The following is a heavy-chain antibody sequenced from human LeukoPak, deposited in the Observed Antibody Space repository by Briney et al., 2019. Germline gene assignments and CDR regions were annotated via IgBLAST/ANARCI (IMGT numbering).Heavy chain of an antibody. CDR1: GYTFTSYG. CDR3: ARVGDSSGYYERRGTTAGDY. D-gene: IGHD3-22*01. V-gene: IGHV1-18*01. CDR2: ISAYNGNT. J-gene: IGHJ4*02. Sequence: ASVKVSCKASGYTFTSYGIIWVRQAPGQGLEWVGWISAYNGNTNYAQKLQGRVTMTTDTPTNTAYMELRSLRSDDTAVYYCARVGDSSGYYERRGTTAGDYWGQGTLVTVSS.